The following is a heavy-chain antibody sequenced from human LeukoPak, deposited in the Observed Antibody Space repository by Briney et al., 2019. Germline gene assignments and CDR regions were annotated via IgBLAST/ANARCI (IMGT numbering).Heavy chain of an antibody. CDR1: GGSISSCY. D-gene: IGHD3-10*01. CDR3: ARVGSSGSEYRYYGMDV. CDR2: MYYSGST. Sequence: PSETLSLTCTVCGGSISSCYWSWIRQPPGKELEGIGYMYYSGSTNYNPSLKSRVTISVDTSKTQFSLKLSSVTAADTAVYYCARVGSSGSEYRYYGMDVWGKGTTVTVSS. J-gene: IGHJ6*04. V-gene: IGHV4-59*01.